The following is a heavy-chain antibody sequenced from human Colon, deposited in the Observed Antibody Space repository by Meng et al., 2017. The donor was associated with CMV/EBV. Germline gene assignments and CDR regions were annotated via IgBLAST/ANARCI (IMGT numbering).Heavy chain of an antibody. D-gene: IGHD2-2*01. CDR1: GFTFSNHA. Sequence: GGSLRLSCAASGFTFSNHAMSWVRQVPGKGLEWVSGISNSGDTTYSPDSVKGRFTIARDNSKNILYLQMNRLRAEDTAVYYCAREPYQRLKPYYYSMAVWGQGTTVTVSS. CDR2: ISNSGDTT. V-gene: IGHV3-23*01. J-gene: IGHJ6*02. CDR3: AREPYQRLKPYYYSMAV.